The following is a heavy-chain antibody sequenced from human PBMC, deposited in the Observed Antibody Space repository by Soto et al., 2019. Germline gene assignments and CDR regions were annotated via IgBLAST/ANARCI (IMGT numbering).Heavy chain of an antibody. CDR3: ARGPTTVTRPYYYYYGMDV. J-gene: IGHJ6*02. D-gene: IGHD4-17*01. CDR1: GFTFSSYS. CDR2: ISSSSSTI. Sequence: GGSLRLSCAASGFTFSSYSMNWVRQAPGKGLEWVSYISSSSSTIYYADSVKGRFTISRDNAKNSLYLQMNSLRDEDTAVYYCARGPTTVTRPYYYYYGMDVWGQGTTVTVS. V-gene: IGHV3-48*02.